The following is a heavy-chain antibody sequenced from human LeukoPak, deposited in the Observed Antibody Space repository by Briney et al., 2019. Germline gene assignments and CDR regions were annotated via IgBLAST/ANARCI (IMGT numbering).Heavy chain of an antibody. CDR1: GGSISNNNYY. CDR3: ARVFGDRHAFDI. D-gene: IGHD3-16*01. Sequence: SETLSLTCTVSGGSISNNNYYWGWIRQPPGKGLEWIGYIYYTGSTYYSPSLKSRVTISIDTSKNQFSLNLSSVTAADTAVYYCARVFGDRHAFDIWGQGTLVTVSS. V-gene: IGHV4-30-4*08. CDR2: IYYTGST. J-gene: IGHJ3*02.